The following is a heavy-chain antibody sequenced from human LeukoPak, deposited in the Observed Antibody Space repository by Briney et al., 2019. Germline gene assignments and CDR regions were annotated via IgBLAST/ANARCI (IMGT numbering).Heavy chain of an antibody. CDR1: GYTLTELS. V-gene: IGHV1-24*01. CDR3: ARDSSPTYYYDSSGYYGFDY. J-gene: IGHJ4*02. D-gene: IGHD3-22*01. CDR2: FDPEDGET. Sequence: ASVKVSCKVSGYTLTELSMHWVRQAPGKGLEWMGGFDPEDGETIYAQKFQGRVTITADESTSTAYMELSSLRSEDTAVYYCARDSSPTYYYDSSGYYGFDYWGQGTLVTVSS.